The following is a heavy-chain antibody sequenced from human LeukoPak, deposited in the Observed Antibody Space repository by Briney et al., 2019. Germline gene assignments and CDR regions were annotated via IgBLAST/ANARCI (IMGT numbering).Heavy chain of an antibody. CDR1: GYKFTDYL. J-gene: IGHJ4*02. CDR3: ARRYYYDSSGYPFDY. Sequence: GESLKISCKGSGYKFTDYLIGWVRQMPGKGLEWRGIIYPGDPDTRYSPSFQGQVTISAAKTISTAYLQWSSLKASDTAMYYCARRYYYDSSGYPFDYWGQGTLVTVSS. CDR2: IYPGDPDT. D-gene: IGHD3-22*01. V-gene: IGHV5-51*01.